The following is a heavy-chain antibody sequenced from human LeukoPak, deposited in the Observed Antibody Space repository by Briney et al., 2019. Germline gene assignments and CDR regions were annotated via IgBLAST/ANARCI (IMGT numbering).Heavy chain of an antibody. CDR2: IYNDESSI. D-gene: IGHD3-16*01. CDR3: ASSPGSLGNFDI. J-gene: IGHJ3*02. CDR1: GFTFSTYW. V-gene: IGHV3-74*01. Sequence: LGGSLRLSCAASGFTFSTYWMHWVRQAPGKGLVWVSRIYNDESSINYADSVKGRFTISRDNAKNTLYLQMNSLRAEDTAVYFCASSPGSLGNFDIWGQGTMVTVSS.